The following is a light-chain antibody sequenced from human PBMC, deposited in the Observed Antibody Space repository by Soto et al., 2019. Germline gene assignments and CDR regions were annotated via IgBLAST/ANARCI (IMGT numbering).Light chain of an antibody. CDR3: QSYDSSLSGWV. CDR2: GNS. CDR1: SSNIGAGYD. V-gene: IGLV1-40*01. Sequence: QSVLTQPPSVSGAPGQRVTISCTGSSSNIGAGYDVHWYQQLPGTAPKLLIYGNSNRPSGVPDRFSGSKSGTSASLAITGLQAVDEADYYCQSYDSSLSGWVFGGGTKLTV. J-gene: IGLJ3*02.